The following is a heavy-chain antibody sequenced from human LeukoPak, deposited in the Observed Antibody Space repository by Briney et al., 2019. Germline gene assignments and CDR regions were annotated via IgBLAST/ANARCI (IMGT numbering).Heavy chain of an antibody. Sequence: GGSLRLSCVASGFPFSSYWMTWVRQAPGKGLEWVAVIWYDGSNKYYADSVKGRFTISRDNSKNTLYLQMNSMRAEDTAVYYCARDWAPDGYNPPSVYWGQGTLVTASS. CDR2: IWYDGSNK. CDR1: GFPFSSYW. CDR3: ARDWAPDGYNPPSVY. D-gene: IGHD5-24*01. J-gene: IGHJ4*02. V-gene: IGHV3-33*08.